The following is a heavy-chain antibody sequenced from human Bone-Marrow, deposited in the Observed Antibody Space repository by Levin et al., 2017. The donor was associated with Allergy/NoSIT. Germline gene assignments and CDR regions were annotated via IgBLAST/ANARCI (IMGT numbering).Heavy chain of an antibody. CDR1: GGSISSYY. V-gene: IGHV4-59*01. CDR2: IYYSGST. D-gene: IGHD6-19*01. Sequence: SETLSLTCTVSGGSISSYYWSWIRQPPGKGLEWIGYIYYSGSTNYNPSLKSRVTISVDTSKNQFSLKLSSVTAADTAVYYCARDRGAVAGTCDYGMDVWGQGTTVTVSS. CDR3: ARDRGAVAGTCDYGMDV. J-gene: IGHJ6*02.